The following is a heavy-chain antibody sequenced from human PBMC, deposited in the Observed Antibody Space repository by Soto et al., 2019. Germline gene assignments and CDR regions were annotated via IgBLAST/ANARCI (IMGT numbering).Heavy chain of an antibody. D-gene: IGHD5-12*01. J-gene: IGHJ4*02. CDR2: IYHGGST. V-gene: IGHV4-30-2*01. Sequence: QLHLQESGSGLVKPSQTLSLTGGVSGDSISSGGFSWHWLRQPPAKGLEWIGNIYHGGSTYYNPSLQSRVTISVDKSKNQFSLKLSSVTAADTAVYYCARESRLGYRFFDSWGQGTLVTVSS. CDR3: ARESRLGYRFFDS. CDR1: GDSISSGGFS.